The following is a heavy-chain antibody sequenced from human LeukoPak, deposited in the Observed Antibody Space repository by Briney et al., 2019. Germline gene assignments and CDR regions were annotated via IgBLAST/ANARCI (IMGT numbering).Heavy chain of an antibody. CDR1: GYTFTSYG. V-gene: IGHV1-18*01. J-gene: IGHJ4*02. Sequence: GASVKVSCKASGYTFTSYGISWVRQAPGQGLEWMGWISAYNGNTNYAQKLRGRVTMTTDTSTSTAYMELRSLRSDDTAVYYCARDRALGVVVPASNYWGQGTLVTVSS. CDR3: ARDRALGVVVPASNY. D-gene: IGHD2-2*01. CDR2: ISAYNGNT.